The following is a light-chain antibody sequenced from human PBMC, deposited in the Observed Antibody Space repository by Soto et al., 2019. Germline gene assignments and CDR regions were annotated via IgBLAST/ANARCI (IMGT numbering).Light chain of an antibody. CDR1: NSDVGSYNL. V-gene: IGLV2-23*01. CDR3: CSFAGRHTNV. J-gene: IGLJ1*01. Sequence: QSALTQPASVSGSPGQSIAISCTGTNSDVGSYNLVSWFQQHPGKAPKLMIYEGSKRPSGVSDRFSGSKSGNTASLTISGLQAEHEADYYCCSFAGRHTNVFGTGIKVTVL. CDR2: EGS.